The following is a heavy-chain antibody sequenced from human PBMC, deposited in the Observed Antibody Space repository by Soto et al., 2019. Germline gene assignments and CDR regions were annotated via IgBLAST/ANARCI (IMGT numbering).Heavy chain of an antibody. D-gene: IGHD5-12*01. CDR3: ARDEVATMRHFDY. Sequence: QVQLQESGPGLVKPSQTLSLTCTVSGGSISSGDYYWSWIRQPPGKGLEWIGYIYYSGSTYYNPSLKSRVTISVDTSKSHFSLKLSSVTAADTAVYYCARDEVATMRHFDYWGQGTLVTVSS. CDR2: IYYSGST. V-gene: IGHV4-30-4*01. J-gene: IGHJ4*02. CDR1: GGSISSGDYY.